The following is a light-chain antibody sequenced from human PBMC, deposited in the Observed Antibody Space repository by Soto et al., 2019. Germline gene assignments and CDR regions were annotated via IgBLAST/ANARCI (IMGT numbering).Light chain of an antibody. V-gene: IGKV1-39*01. Sequence: IQMTQSPSSLSASVGDRVTITCRASQSISSYINWYQQKPGKAPKLLIYAASSLQSGVPSRFSGSGSGTDFTLTISSLQPEDFATDYCQQSYSTPITFGPGTKVDI. CDR1: QSISSY. CDR2: AAS. J-gene: IGKJ3*01. CDR3: QQSYSTPIT.